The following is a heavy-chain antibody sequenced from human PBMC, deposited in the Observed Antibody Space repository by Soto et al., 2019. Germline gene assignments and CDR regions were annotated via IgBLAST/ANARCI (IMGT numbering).Heavy chain of an antibody. CDR3: ARDRHIVVVTATRDYYYYGMDV. J-gene: IGHJ6*02. V-gene: IGHV1-69*13. D-gene: IGHD2-21*02. CDR1: GGTFSSYA. CDR2: IIPIFGTA. Sequence: SVKVSCKASGGTFSSYAISWVRQAPGQGLEWMGGIIPIFGTANYAQKFQGRVTITADESTSTAYMELSSLRSEDTAVYYCARDRHIVVVTATRDYYYYGMDVWGQGTTVTVSS.